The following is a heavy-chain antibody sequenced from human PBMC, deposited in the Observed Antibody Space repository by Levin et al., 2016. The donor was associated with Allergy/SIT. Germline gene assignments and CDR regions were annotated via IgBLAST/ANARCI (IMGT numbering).Heavy chain of an antibody. J-gene: IGHJ2*01. CDR1: GFTFSTYA. CDR3: AKDRAYGGNFYWYFDL. D-gene: IGHD4-23*01. V-gene: IGHV3-23*01. Sequence: GESLKISCAASGFTFSTYAMTWVRQAPGKGLEWLSGISGSGGNTYYADSVKGRFTISRDNSKNTLYLQMNSLRAEDTAVYYCAKDRAYGGNFYWYFDLWGRGTLVTVSS. CDR2: ISGSGGNT.